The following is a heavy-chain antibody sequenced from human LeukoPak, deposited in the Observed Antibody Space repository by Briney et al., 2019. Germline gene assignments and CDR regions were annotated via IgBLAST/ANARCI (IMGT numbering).Heavy chain of an antibody. Sequence: GGSLRLSCAASGFTFSSYSMNWVRQAPGMGLEWVSSISSSSSYIYYADSVKGRFTISRDNAKNSLYLQMNSLRAEDTAVYYCARDRPSDFWSGYYYYWGQGTLVTVSS. CDR3: ARDRPSDFWSGYYYY. CDR1: GFTFSSYS. V-gene: IGHV3-21*01. CDR2: ISSSSSYI. J-gene: IGHJ4*02. D-gene: IGHD3-3*01.